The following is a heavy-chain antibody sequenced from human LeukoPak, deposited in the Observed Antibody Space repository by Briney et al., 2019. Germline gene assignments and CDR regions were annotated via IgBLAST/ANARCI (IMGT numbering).Heavy chain of an antibody. CDR1: EFNYSSYT. D-gene: IGHD3-16*01. Sequence: GGSLRLSCAASEFNYSSYTMNWVRQAPGMGLEWLSYISASRGITYYADSVKGRFTISRDNSKNTLYLQMNSLRAEDTAVYYCARHRGISTRDFEDWGQGTLVTVSS. J-gene: IGHJ4*02. V-gene: IGHV3-48*01. CDR2: ISASRGIT. CDR3: ARHRGISTRDFED.